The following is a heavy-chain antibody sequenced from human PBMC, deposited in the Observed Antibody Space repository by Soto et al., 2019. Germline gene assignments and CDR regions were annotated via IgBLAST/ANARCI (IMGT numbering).Heavy chain of an antibody. V-gene: IGHV3-23*01. Sequence: GGSLRLSCAASGFTFSSYAMSWVRQAPGKGLEWVSAISGSGGSTYYTDSVKGRFTISRDNSKNTLYLQMNSLRAEDTAVYYCAKGDGSGSYLYFDYWGQGTLVTVSS. CDR1: GFTFSSYA. CDR2: ISGSGGST. D-gene: IGHD3-10*01. J-gene: IGHJ4*02. CDR3: AKGDGSGSYLYFDY.